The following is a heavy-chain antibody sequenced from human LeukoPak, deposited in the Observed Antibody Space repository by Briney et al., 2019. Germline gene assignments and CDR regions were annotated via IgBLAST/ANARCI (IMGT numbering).Heavy chain of an antibody. Sequence: ASVKVSCKASGYTFTSYGISWVRQAPGQGLEWMGWISAYNGNTNYAQKLQGRVTMTTDTSTSTAYMELRSLRSDDAAVYYCARDHKGVAVAGRIDYWGQGTLVTVSS. CDR1: GYTFTSYG. D-gene: IGHD6-19*01. CDR3: ARDHKGVAVAGRIDY. CDR2: ISAYNGNT. J-gene: IGHJ4*02. V-gene: IGHV1-18*01.